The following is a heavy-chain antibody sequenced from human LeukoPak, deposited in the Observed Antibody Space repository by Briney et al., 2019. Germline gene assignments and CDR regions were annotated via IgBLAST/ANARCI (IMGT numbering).Heavy chain of an antibody. Sequence: SVMVSCKASGGTFSSYAISWVRQAPGQGLEWMGGIIPIFGTANYAQKFQGRVTITTDESTSTAYMELSSLRSEDTAVYYCARAGLVATIDGWFDPWGQGTLVTVSS. CDR3: ARAGLVATIDGWFDP. CDR2: IIPIFGTA. CDR1: GGTFSSYA. J-gene: IGHJ5*02. D-gene: IGHD5-12*01. V-gene: IGHV1-69*05.